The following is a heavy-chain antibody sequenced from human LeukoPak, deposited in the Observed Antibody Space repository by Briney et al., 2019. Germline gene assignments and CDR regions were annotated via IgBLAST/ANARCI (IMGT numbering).Heavy chain of an antibody. CDR3: ARTSGTYNYFDP. Sequence: ASVKVSCKASGYTFNNYGISWLRQAPGQGLEWMGWSSPYDGNTNYAQKFNDRVTLTTDTSTNTAYMELRSLRSDDTAVYYCARTSGTYNYFDPWGQGTLVTVSS. J-gene: IGHJ5*02. V-gene: IGHV1-18*01. CDR2: SSPYDGNT. CDR1: GYTFNNYG. D-gene: IGHD3-3*01.